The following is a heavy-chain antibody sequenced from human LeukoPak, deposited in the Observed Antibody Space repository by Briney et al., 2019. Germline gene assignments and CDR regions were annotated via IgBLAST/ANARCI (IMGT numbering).Heavy chain of an antibody. CDR1: GGSIRSHH. CDR2: TFYTGAT. J-gene: IGHJ5*02. Sequence: PSESPSPTCTVSGGSIRSHHWTWIRQAPGKRLEWIGYTFYTGATYYNPSLRSRVTISIDTSKNQFSLKVTSVTTADTAVYYCAKRDRGGRFDPWGRGTLVPVSS. CDR3: AKRDRGGRFDP. V-gene: IGHV4-59*11. D-gene: IGHD1-1*01.